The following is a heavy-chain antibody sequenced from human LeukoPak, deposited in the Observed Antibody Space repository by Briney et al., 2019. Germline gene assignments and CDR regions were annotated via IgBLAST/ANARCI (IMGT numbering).Heavy chain of an antibody. Sequence: PGGPLRLSCAASGFTFTSYWMHWVRQAPGKGLICVSPINTDGSTTSYVDSVKGRFTISRDNAKNTLYVEMKSLRAQDTAVYFCARDWRYCTSSSCPQPFDSWGQGTLVTVSS. CDR2: INTDGSTT. CDR1: GFTFTSYW. CDR3: ARDWRYCTSSSCPQPFDS. D-gene: IGHD2-2*01. V-gene: IGHV3-74*01. J-gene: IGHJ4*02.